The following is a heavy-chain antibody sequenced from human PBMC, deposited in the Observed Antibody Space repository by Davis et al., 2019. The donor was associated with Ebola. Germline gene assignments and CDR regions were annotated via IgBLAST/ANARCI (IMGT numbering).Heavy chain of an antibody. CDR3: ARDGNGAGILEWLFFDY. Sequence: AASVKVSCKASGYTFTSYDINWVRQATGQGLEWMGWMNPNSGNTGYAQKLQGRVTMTTDTSTSTAYMELRSLRSDDTAVYYCARDGNGAGILEWLFFDYWGQGTLVTVSS. J-gene: IGHJ4*02. D-gene: IGHD3-3*01. CDR1: GYTFTSYD. V-gene: IGHV1-8*01. CDR2: MNPNSGNT.